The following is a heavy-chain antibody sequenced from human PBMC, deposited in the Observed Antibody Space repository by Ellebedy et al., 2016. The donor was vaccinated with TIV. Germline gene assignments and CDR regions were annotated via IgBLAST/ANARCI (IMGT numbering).Heavy chain of an antibody. CDR3: ASFTTGAAGDY. D-gene: IGHD1-14*01. CDR2: IDPSGCSS. CDR1: GYSVTSYY. J-gene: IGHJ4*02. V-gene: IGHV1-46*04. Sequence: ASVKVSCKASGYSVTSYYMHWVRQAPGQGLEWMGIIDPSGCSSSYAQKLQGRVTMTRDTSANTVYMELSSLRSDDTAVYYCASFTTGAAGDYWGQGTLVTVSS.